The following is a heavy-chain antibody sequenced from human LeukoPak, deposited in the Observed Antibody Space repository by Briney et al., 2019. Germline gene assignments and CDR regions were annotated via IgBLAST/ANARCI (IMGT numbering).Heavy chain of an antibody. J-gene: IGHJ6*03. CDR2: INPNSGGT. V-gene: IGHV1-2*02. Sequence: ASVKVSCKASGYIFTGYSMRWMRQAPGRGLGWMGWINPNSGGTNYAQKFQGRVTMTRDTFISTVYMDLSRLRSDDTAVYYCARGSVVPAAIYYYYYMDVWGKGTTVTVSS. CDR3: ARGSVVPAAIYYYYYMDV. D-gene: IGHD2-2*01. CDR1: GYIFTGYS.